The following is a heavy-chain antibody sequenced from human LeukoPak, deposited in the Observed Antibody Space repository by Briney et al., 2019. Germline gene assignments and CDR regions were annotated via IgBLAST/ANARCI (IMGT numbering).Heavy chain of an antibody. CDR2: ISYIGST. CDR1: GDSFSSHY. J-gene: IGHJ3*02. V-gene: IGHV4-59*11. D-gene: IGHD4-17*01. CDR3: ARDLVTVTKGFDI. Sequence: PPETLSLTCAVSGDSFSSHYWTWIRQPPGKGLEWIGYISYIGSTNYNPSLKSRVTISIDTSKNQISLKLSSVTAADTAVYYCARDLVTVTKGFDIWGQGTMVSVSS.